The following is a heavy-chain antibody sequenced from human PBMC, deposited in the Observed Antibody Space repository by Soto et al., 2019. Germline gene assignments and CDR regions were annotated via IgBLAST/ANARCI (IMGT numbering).Heavy chain of an antibody. CDR3: ARDAQSKAVAADVSSDY. V-gene: IGHV1-18*04. Sequence: QIQLVQSGPEVRKPGASVKVSCKASGYTFRNYGIKWVRQAPGQGLEWVGWITAYNGNRNHAEKFQGRVTMTTDTSTSTTYMELRSLTSDDPAVYYCARDAQSKAVAADVSSDYWGQGPLVTVS. CDR1: GYTFRNYG. CDR2: ITAYNGNR. J-gene: IGHJ4*02. D-gene: IGHD6-19*01.